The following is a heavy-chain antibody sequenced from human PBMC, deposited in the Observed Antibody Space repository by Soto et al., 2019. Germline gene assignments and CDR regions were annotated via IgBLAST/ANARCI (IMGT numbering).Heavy chain of an antibody. D-gene: IGHD4-17*01. CDR1: GGSIIGYS. J-gene: IGHJ6*03. V-gene: IGHV4-34*01. CDR2: IDHSGST. CDR3: ARGFPVYSYYYYLDV. Sequence: SETLSLTCAVYGGSIIGYSWHWVRQPPGKGLEWIGEIDHSGSTKYNPSLKNRVTFSVDTSKNQFSLNLTSVTASDTALYFCARGFPVYSYYYYLDVWAQGTTVTVSS.